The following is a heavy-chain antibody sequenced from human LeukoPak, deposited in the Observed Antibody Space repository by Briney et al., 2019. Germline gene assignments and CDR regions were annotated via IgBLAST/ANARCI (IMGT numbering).Heavy chain of an antibody. J-gene: IGHJ4*02. CDR3: AKAGDIAVAGLDY. Sequence: GSLRLSCAASGFTFSSYGMHWVRQAPGKGLEWVAVISYDGSNKYYADSVKGRFTISRDNSKSTLYLQMNSLRAEDTAVYYCAKAGDIAVAGLDYWGQGTLVTVSS. CDR2: ISYDGSNK. V-gene: IGHV3-30*18. CDR1: GFTFSSYG. D-gene: IGHD6-19*01.